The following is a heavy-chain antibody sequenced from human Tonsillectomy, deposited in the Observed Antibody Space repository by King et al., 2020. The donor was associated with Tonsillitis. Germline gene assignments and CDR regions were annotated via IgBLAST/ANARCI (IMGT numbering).Heavy chain of an antibody. V-gene: IGHV3-30*02. Sequence: VQLVESGGGVVQPGGSLRLSCAASGFIFSSYDMHWVRQAPGKGLEWVAFIRYDGENKFHADSVEGRFTISKDNPKNTLYLQMDSLRDEATAVYYCAKEGIAVFGGYYSYGMDVWGQGTTVTVSS. CDR2: IRYDGENK. CDR1: GFIFSSYD. D-gene: IGHD6-19*01. J-gene: IGHJ6*02. CDR3: AKEGIAVFGGYYSYGMDV.